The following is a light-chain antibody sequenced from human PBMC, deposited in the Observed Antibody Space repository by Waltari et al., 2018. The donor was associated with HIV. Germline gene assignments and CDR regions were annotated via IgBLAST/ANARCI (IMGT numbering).Light chain of an antibody. V-gene: IGLV1-47*01. CDR1: TSNIGRCY. J-gene: IGLJ2*01. CDR3: AAWDDSLSVV. Sequence: QSVLPPPPSASGTPGHRVTISCSGRTSNIGRCYFYWYQQRPGTAPKLLIYRNNQRPSGVPDRFSGSKSGTSASLAISGLRSEDEADYYCAAWDDSLSVVFGGGTKLTVL. CDR2: RNN.